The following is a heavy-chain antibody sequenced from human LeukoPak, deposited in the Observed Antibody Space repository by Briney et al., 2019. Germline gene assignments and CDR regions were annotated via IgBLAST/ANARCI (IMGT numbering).Heavy chain of an antibody. CDR1: GFTFSGYW. Sequence: GGSLRLSCAASGFTFSGYWLSWVRQAPGKGLEWVANIKQDGSEKYYVDSVKGRFTISRDNAKNSLYLQMNSLRAEDTAVYYCAKDRYYYDSSGYSDYWGQGTLVTVSS. D-gene: IGHD3-22*01. V-gene: IGHV3-7*01. CDR2: IKQDGSEK. J-gene: IGHJ4*02. CDR3: AKDRYYYDSSGYSDY.